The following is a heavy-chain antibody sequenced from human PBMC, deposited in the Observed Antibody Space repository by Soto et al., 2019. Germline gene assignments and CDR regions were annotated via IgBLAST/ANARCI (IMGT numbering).Heavy chain of an antibody. Sequence: GGSLRLSCAASGFTFSSYSMNWVRQAPGKGLEWVSSISSSSSYIYYADSVKGRFTISRDNAKNSLYLQMNSLRAEDTAVYYCARDGPAPGVPAAMPGGFYYYYMDVWGKGTTVTVSS. CDR3: ARDGPAPGVPAAMPGGFYYYYMDV. J-gene: IGHJ6*03. D-gene: IGHD2-2*01. CDR1: GFTFSSYS. CDR2: ISSSSSYI. V-gene: IGHV3-21*01.